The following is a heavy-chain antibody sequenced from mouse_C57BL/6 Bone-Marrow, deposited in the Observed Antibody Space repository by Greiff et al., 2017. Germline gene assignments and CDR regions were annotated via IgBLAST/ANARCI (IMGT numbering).Heavy chain of an antibody. Sequence: QVQLKQSGAELVRPGASVTLSCKASGYTFTDYEMHWVKQTPVHGLEWIGAIDPETGGTAYNQKFKGKAILTADKSSSTAYMELRSLTSEDSAVYYCTRYEDYWGQGTSVTVSS. J-gene: IGHJ4*01. D-gene: IGHD2-3*01. V-gene: IGHV1-15*01. CDR3: TRYEDY. CDR2: IDPETGGT. CDR1: GYTFTDYE.